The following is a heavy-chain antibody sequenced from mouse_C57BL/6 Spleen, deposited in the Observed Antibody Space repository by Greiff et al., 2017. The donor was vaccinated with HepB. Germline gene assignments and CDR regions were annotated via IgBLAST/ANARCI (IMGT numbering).Heavy chain of an antibody. CDR1: GYTFTSYW. V-gene: IGHV1-59*01. Sequence: VQLQQPGAELVRPGTSVKLSCKASGYTFTSYWMHWVKQRPGQGLEWIGVIDPSDSYTNYNQKFKGKATLTVDTSSSTAYMQLSSLTSEDSAVYYCARGEMDYGSSFDYWGQGTTLTVSS. J-gene: IGHJ2*01. D-gene: IGHD1-1*01. CDR3: ARGEMDYGSSFDY. CDR2: IDPSDSYT.